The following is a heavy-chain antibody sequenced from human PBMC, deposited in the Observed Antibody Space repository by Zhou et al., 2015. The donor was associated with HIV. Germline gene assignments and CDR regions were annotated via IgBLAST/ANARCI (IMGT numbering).Heavy chain of an antibody. CDR3: AKDRRRLGLWWGGMDV. Sequence: EVQLVESGGGLVQPGRSLRLSCAASGFTFDDYAMHWVRQVPGKGLEWVSGISWSSGIIGYADSVKGRFTISRDNAKNSLYLQMSSLRLDDTALYYCAKDRRRLGLWWGGMDVWGQGTTVTVSS. CDR2: ISWSSGII. D-gene: IGHD2-21*01. J-gene: IGHJ6*02. V-gene: IGHV3-9*01. CDR1: GFTFDDYA.